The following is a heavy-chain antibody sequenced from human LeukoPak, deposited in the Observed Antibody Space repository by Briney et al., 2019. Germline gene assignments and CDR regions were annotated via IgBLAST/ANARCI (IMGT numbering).Heavy chain of an antibody. CDR1: GFTVSSNY. J-gene: IGHJ4*02. V-gene: IGHV3-53*01. D-gene: IGHD5-18*01. CDR2: IYSGGST. Sequence: PGGSLRLSCAASGFTVSSNYMSWVRQAPGKGLEWVSVIYSGGSTYYADSVKGRFTISRDNSKNTLYLQMNSLRAEDTAVYYCAKDWRYSYGYRGNYFDYWGQGTLVTVSS. CDR3: AKDWRYSYGYRGNYFDY.